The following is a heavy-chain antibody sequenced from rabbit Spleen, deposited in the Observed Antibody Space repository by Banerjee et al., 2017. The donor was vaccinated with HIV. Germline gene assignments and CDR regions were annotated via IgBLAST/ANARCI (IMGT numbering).Heavy chain of an antibody. V-gene: IGHV1S45*01. CDR2: IDAGSSGFT. Sequence: QEQLKESGGGLVQPGGSLKLSCKGSGFDFSSYYMCWVRQAPGKGLEWIACIDAGSSGFTYHASWAKGRFTISKTSSTTVTLQMTSLTAADTATYFCARDLAAVIGWNFGWWGPGTLVTVS. CDR3: ARDLAAVIGWNFGW. D-gene: IGHD1-1*01. CDR1: GFDFSSYY. J-gene: IGHJ4*01.